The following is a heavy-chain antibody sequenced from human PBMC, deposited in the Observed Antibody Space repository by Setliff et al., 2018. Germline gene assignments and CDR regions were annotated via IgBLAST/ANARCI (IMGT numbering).Heavy chain of an antibody. V-gene: IGHV1-2*04. CDR2: INPNSGGT. CDR1: GYTFTGYY. CDR3: ARSGWLREYYFDY. Sequence: ASVKVSCKASGYTFTGYYMHWVRQAPGQGLEWMGWINPNSGGTNYAQKFQGWVTMTRDTSISTAYMELSRLRSDDTAVYYRARSGWLREYYFDYWGQGTLVTVSS. D-gene: IGHD5-12*01. J-gene: IGHJ4*02.